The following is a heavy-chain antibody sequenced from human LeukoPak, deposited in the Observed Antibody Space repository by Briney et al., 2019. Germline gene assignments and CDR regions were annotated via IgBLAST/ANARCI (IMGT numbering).Heavy chain of an antibody. CDR2: MNPNSGNT. CDR1: GYNFTSYD. CDR3: ARHSRGYPPGYFDY. Sequence: ASVKVSCKASGYNFTSYDFNWVRQATGTGLELMGWMNPNSGNTGYAQKFQGRVTITRNTSISTAYMELSSLRSEDTAVYYCARHSRGYPPGYFDYWGQGTLVTVSS. J-gene: IGHJ4*02. D-gene: IGHD3-22*01. V-gene: IGHV1-8*03.